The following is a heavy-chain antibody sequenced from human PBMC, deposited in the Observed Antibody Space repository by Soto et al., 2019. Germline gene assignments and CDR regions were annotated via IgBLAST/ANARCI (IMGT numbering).Heavy chain of an antibody. Sequence: GGSLRLYCAASGFTFGNAWMNWVRQAPGKGLEWVGRIKSKTDGGTTDYAAPVKGRFTISRDDSKNTLYLQMNSLKTEDTAVYYCTIRAYYGDYVTDYWGQGTLVTVSS. D-gene: IGHD4-17*01. V-gene: IGHV3-15*07. CDR2: IKSKTDGGTT. CDR1: GFTFGNAW. J-gene: IGHJ4*02. CDR3: TIRAYYGDYVTDY.